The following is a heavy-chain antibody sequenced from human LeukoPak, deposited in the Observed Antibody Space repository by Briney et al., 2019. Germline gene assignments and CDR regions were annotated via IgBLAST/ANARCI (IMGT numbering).Heavy chain of an antibody. J-gene: IGHJ3*02. D-gene: IGHD6-6*01. CDR1: GFTFSSHW. V-gene: IGHV3-7*01. Sequence: GGSLRLSCAASGFTFSSHWMSWVRQAPGKGLEWVANIKQDGSEKYYVDSVKGRFTTSRDNAKNSLYLQMNSLRAEDTAVYYCARGSSRPPNAFDIWGQGTMVTVSS. CDR3: ARGSSRPPNAFDI. CDR2: IKQDGSEK.